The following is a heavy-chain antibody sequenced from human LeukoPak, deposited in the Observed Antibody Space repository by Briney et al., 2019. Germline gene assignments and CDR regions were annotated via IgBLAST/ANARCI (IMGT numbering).Heavy chain of an antibody. CDR2: IYYSGST. CDR3: ARARGKWIFDY. CDR1: GGSISSYY. Sequence: SETLSLTCTVSGGSISSYYWSWIWQPPGKGLEWIGYIYYSGSTNYNPSLKSRVTISVDTSKNQFSLKLSSVTAADTAVYYCARARGKWIFDYWGQGTLVTVSS. V-gene: IGHV4-59*01. D-gene: IGHD2-2*03. J-gene: IGHJ4*02.